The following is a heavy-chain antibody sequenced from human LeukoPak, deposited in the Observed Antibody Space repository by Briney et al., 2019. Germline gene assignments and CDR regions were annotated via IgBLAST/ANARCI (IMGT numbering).Heavy chain of an antibody. CDR2: IYSGGST. Sequence: GGSLRLSCAASGFTVSSNYMSWVRQAPGKGLEWVSVIYSGGSTYYADPVKGRFTISRDNSKNTLYLQMNSLRAEDTAVYYCARDYGDPYYYYYGMDVWGQGTTVTVSS. CDR1: GFTVSSNY. CDR3: ARDYGDPYYYYYGMDV. D-gene: IGHD4-17*01. V-gene: IGHV3-66*01. J-gene: IGHJ6*02.